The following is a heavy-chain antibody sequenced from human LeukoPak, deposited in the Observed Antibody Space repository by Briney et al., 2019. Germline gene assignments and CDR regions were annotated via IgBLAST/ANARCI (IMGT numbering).Heavy chain of an antibody. Sequence: ASVKVSCKASGYTFTIYGISWVRQAPGQGLEWMGWISAYNGNTNYAQKLQGRVTMTTDTSTSTAYMELRSLRSDDTAVYYCARGAAARPRSADDYWGQGTLVTVSS. J-gene: IGHJ4*02. CDR1: GYTFTIYG. CDR2: ISAYNGNT. D-gene: IGHD6-6*01. CDR3: ARGAAARPRSADDY. V-gene: IGHV1-18*01.